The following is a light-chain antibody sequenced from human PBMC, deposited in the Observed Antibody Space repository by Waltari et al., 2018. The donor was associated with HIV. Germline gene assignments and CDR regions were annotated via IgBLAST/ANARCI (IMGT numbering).Light chain of an antibody. CDR1: NLGDKY. CDR3: QAWDSSTVV. V-gene: IGLV3-1*01. CDR2: QDS. J-gene: IGLJ2*01. Sequence: SYEVTQPPSVSVSPGQTASITCPDDNLGDKYPCWYQQRPGQSPVLVIYQDSKRPSAIPERFSGSNSGNTATLTISGTQAMDEADYYCQAWDSSTVVFGGGTKLTVL.